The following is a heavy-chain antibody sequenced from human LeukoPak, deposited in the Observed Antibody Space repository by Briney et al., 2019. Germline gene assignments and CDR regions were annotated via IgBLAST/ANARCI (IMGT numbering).Heavy chain of an antibody. Sequence: ASVKVSCKASGYTFTGYYMHWVRQAPGQGLEWMGWINPNSGGTNYAQKFQGRVTMTRDTSISTAYMEPSRLRSDDTAVYYCARVEQYSSGWLWDAFDIWGQGTMVTVSS. J-gene: IGHJ3*02. D-gene: IGHD6-19*01. CDR3: ARVEQYSSGWLWDAFDI. V-gene: IGHV1-2*02. CDR1: GYTFTGYY. CDR2: INPNSGGT.